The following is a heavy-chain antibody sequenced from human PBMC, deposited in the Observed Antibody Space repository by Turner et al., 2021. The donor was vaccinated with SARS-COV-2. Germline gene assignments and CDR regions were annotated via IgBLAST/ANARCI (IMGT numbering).Heavy chain of an antibody. CDR3: ARRGRLLGDWYFDL. J-gene: IGHJ2*01. Sequence: QLQLQESGPGLVKPSETLSLTCTVSGGSISSSSYYWGWIRQPPGKGLEWIGSTYYSVSTYYNPSLKSRVTISVDTSKNQFSLKLSSVTAADTAVYYCARRGRLLGDWYFDLWGRGTLVTVSS. V-gene: IGHV4-39*01. D-gene: IGHD3-22*01. CDR1: GGSISSSSYY. CDR2: TYYSVST.